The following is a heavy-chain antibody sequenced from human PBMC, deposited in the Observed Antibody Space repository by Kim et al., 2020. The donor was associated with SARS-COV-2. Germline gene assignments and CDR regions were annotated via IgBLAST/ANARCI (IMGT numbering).Heavy chain of an antibody. D-gene: IGHD6-19*01. CDR1: GYTFTSYA. J-gene: IGHJ4*02. Sequence: ASVKVSCKASGYTFTSYAMHWVRQAPGQRLEWMGWINAGNGNTKYSQKFQGRVTITRDTSASTAYMELSSLRSEDTAVYYCARALPISSGWHQLSYWGQGTLVTVSS. V-gene: IGHV1-3*01. CDR3: ARALPISSGWHQLSY. CDR2: INAGNGNT.